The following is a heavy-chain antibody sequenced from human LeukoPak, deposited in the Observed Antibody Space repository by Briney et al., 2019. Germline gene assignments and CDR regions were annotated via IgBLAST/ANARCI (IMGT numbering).Heavy chain of an antibody. D-gene: IGHD4-17*01. V-gene: IGHV3-48*01. CDR3: TREAPTTVTTLDY. CDR2: ISSSSRTI. J-gene: IGHJ4*02. Sequence: GGSLRLSCAASGFTFSSYNMNWVRQAPGKGLEWVSHISSSSRTIYYADPVKGRFTISRDNAKNSLYLQMNSLRAEDTAVYYCTREAPTTVTTLDYWGRGTLVTVSS. CDR1: GFTFSSYN.